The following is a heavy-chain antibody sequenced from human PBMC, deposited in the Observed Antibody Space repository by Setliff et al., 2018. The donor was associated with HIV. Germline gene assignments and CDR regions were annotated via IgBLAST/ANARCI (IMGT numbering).Heavy chain of an antibody. V-gene: IGHV4-59*01. CDR1: GDFTPSYY. J-gene: IGHJ5*02. Sequence: TCSVSGDFTPSYYWTWIRQSPGKGLEWLGYIFYSGSTNYNPSLKSRVTISVDASKNQFSLRLSSVTAADTAVYYCARGFLRSRRRWFDPWGQGTLVTVSS. CDR2: IFYSGST. D-gene: IGHD1-26*01. CDR3: ARGFLRSRRRWFDP.